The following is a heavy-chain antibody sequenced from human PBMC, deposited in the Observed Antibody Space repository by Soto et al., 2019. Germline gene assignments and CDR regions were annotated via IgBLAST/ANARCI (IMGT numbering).Heavy chain of an antibody. Sequence: ASVKVSCKASGYTFTSYYMHWVRQASGQGLEWMGIINPSGGSTSYAQKFQGRVTMTRDTSTSTVYMELSSLRSEDTAVYYCASVRAARHSPFDYWGQGTLVTVSS. V-gene: IGHV1-46*01. CDR2: INPSGGST. CDR3: ASVRAARHSPFDY. J-gene: IGHJ4*02. CDR1: GYTFTSYY. D-gene: IGHD6-6*01.